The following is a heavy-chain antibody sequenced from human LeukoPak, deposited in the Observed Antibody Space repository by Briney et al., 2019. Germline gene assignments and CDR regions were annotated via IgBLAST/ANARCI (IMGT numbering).Heavy chain of an antibody. CDR3: ASLGSGIAAAGTFIAD. Sequence: GGSLRLSCAASGFTFSSYWMHWVRQAPGKGLVWVSRINSDGSSTSYADSVKGRFTISRDNAKNSLYLQMNSLRAEDTAVYYCASLGSGIAAAGTFIADWGQGTLVTVSS. V-gene: IGHV3-74*01. CDR1: GFTFSSYW. D-gene: IGHD6-13*01. CDR2: INSDGSST. J-gene: IGHJ4*02.